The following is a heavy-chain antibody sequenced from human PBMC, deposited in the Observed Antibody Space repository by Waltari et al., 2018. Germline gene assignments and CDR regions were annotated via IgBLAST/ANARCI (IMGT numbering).Heavy chain of an antibody. V-gene: IGHV4-59*01. Sequence: QVQLQESGPSLLKPSETLSLICTFSGGSISGFYWSWVRQPPGKGMDWIGYIYYTGRTNFNPSLKSRGTMSVDTSKNQFSLKLSSVTAADTAFYYCARGGGGDWEWFDPWGQGTLVTVSS. CDR2: IYYTGRT. J-gene: IGHJ5*02. CDR1: GGSISGFY. D-gene: IGHD2-21*02. CDR3: ARGGGGDWEWFDP.